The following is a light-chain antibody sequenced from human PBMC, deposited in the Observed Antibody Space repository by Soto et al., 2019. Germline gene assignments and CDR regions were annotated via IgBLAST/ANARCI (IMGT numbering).Light chain of an antibody. CDR3: QRYTTSSWT. CDR2: EAS. J-gene: IGKJ1*01. Sequence: DIQMTQSPSTLSASVGDRVTITCRASQNIRKGMAWFQQRPGKAPRLLIYEASTLESGVPTRFSGSGFGTECTLTISSLQPDDIAAYYCQRYTTSSWTFGQGTKVEIK. V-gene: IGKV1-5*03. CDR1: QNIRKG.